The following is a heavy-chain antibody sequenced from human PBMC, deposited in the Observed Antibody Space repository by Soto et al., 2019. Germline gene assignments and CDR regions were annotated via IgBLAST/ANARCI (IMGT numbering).Heavy chain of an antibody. CDR2: ISYDGSNK. D-gene: IGHD3-16*01. J-gene: IGHJ4*02. CDR3: AKDAQGWAQDY. Sequence: QVQLVESGGGVVQPGRSLRLSCAASGFTFSSYGMHWVRQAPGKGLEWVAVISYDGSNKYYADSVKGRFTISRDNSKNPLYLQMNSLRAEDTAVYYCAKDAQGWAQDYWGQGTLVTVSS. CDR1: GFTFSSYG. V-gene: IGHV3-30*18.